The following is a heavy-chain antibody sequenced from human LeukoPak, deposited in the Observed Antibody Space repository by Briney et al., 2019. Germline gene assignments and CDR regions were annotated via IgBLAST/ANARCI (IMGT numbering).Heavy chain of an antibody. D-gene: IGHD1-1*01. J-gene: IGHJ4*02. CDR2: IHSDGRTT. CDR1: GFTFSSYA. V-gene: IGHV3-74*01. CDR3: ARDSPGYLAYDS. Sequence: QPGGSLRLSCSASGFTFSSYAMHWVRQAPGKGLVWVSRIHSDGRTTDYADSVKGRFTISRDNAKNTLNLQMNSLRAEDTAVYYCARDSPGYLAYDSWGQGTLVTVSS.